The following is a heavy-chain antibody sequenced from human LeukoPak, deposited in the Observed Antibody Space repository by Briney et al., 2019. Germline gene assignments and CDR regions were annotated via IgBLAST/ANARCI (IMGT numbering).Heavy chain of an antibody. J-gene: IGHJ5*02. CDR3: AREYYDFWSGYYTGIGWFDP. V-gene: IGHV1-2*04. Sequence: ASVKVSCEASGYTFTGYYMHWVRQAPGQGLEWMGWINPNSGGTNYAQKFQGWVTMTRDTSISTAYMELSRLRSDDTAVYYCAREYYDFWSGYYTGIGWFDPWGQGTLVTVSS. D-gene: IGHD3-3*01. CDR2: INPNSGGT. CDR1: GYTFTGYY.